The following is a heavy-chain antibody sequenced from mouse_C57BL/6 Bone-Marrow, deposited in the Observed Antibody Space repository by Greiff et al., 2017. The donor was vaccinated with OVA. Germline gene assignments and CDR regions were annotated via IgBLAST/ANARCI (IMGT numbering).Heavy chain of an antibody. J-gene: IGHJ3*01. CDR1: GFTFSSYA. D-gene: IGHD3-3*01. Sequence: EVQVVESGGGLVKPGGSLKLSCAASGFTFSSYAMSWVRQTPEKRLEWVATISDGGGYTYYPDNVKGRFTISRDNAKNNLYLQMSHLKSEDTAMYYCARGGTRFAYWGQGTLVTVSA. CDR3: ARGGTRFAY. CDR2: ISDGGGYT. V-gene: IGHV5-4*01.